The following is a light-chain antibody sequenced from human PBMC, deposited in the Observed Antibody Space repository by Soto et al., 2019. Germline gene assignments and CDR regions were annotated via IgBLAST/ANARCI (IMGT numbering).Light chain of an antibody. Sequence: DIQMTQSPSSLSASVGDRVTITCRASQSISSYLNWYQQKPGKAPKLLIYAASSLQSGVPSRFSGSGSGTDFTLTFSSLQPEDFATYYCQQSSSTPWTFGQGTKVEIK. J-gene: IGKJ1*01. CDR3: QQSSSTPWT. CDR2: AAS. V-gene: IGKV1-39*01. CDR1: QSISSY.